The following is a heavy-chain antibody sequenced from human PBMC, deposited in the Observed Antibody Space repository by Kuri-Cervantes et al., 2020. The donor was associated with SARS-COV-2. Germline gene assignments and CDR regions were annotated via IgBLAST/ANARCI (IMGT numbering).Heavy chain of an antibody. J-gene: IGHJ6*02. D-gene: IGHD2-2*01. Sequence: ESLKISCTVSGGSISSYYWSWIRQPPGKGLEWIGYIYYRGSTNYNPSLKSRVTISVDTSKNQFSLKLSSVTAADTAVYYCARVSGELGYCSSTSCYEPIYYYGMDVWGQGTTVTVSS. CDR3: ARVSGELGYCSSTSCYEPIYYYGMDV. CDR2: IYYRGST. V-gene: IGHV4-59*01. CDR1: GGSISSYY.